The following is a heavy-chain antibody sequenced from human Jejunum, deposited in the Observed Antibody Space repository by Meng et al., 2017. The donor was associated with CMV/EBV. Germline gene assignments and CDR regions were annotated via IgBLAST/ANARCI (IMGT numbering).Heavy chain of an antibody. V-gene: IGHV3-48*01. D-gene: IGHD6-13*01. Sequence: AASGFRFGVYSMNWVRQAPGKGLEWLAYIDSFSSTMYYIDSIKGRFTISRDNAKNSLYLQMNSLSAEDTAVYYCARDSIASALDYWGQGVLVTVSS. J-gene: IGHJ4*02. CDR2: IDSFSSTM. CDR3: ARDSIASALDY. CDR1: GFRFGVYS.